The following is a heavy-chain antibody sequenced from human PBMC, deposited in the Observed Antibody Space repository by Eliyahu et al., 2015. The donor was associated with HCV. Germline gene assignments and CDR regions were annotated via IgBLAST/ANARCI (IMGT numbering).Heavy chain of an antibody. CDR2: INSDGSRT. J-gene: IGHJ6*02. CDR3: AKSLPGGGRALYYYGMDV. CDR1: GFTXXXXX. Sequence: EVQLLESGGGLEQPGGSQRLSCAASGFTXXXXXXSWVSQAPGKGLEWVSXINSDGSRTYYADSVKGRFTISRDNSKNTLYLQMNSLRAEDTAIYYCAKSLPGGGRALYYYGMDVWGQGTTVTVSS. D-gene: IGHD2-15*01. V-gene: IGHV3-23*01.